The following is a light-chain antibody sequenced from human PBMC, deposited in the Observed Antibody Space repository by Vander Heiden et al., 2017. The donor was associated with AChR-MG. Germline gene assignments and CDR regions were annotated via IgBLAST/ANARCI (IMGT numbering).Light chain of an antibody. Sequence: EIVLTQSPATLSLSPGDRATLSCRASQSVSSYLAWYQQKPGQAPRLLIYGASNRATGIPARFSGSGSGTDFTLTISSLEPEDFAVYYCQQRSNRPFTFGPGTKVDIK. CDR1: QSVSSY. V-gene: IGKV3-11*01. J-gene: IGKJ3*01. CDR3: QQRSNRPFT. CDR2: GAS.